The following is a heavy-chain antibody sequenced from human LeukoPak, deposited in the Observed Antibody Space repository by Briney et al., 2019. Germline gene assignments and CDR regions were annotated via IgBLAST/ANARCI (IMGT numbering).Heavy chain of an antibody. J-gene: IGHJ4*02. V-gene: IGHV3-11*06. CDR1: GFTFSDYY. CDR2: ISSSSSYT. Sequence: KTGGSLRLSCAASGFTFSDYYMSWIRQAPGKGLEWVSYISSSSSYTNYADSVKGRFTISRDNSKNTLYLQMNSLRAEDTAVYYCVKDLNCGGDCYSAAGHWGQGILVTVSS. D-gene: IGHD2-21*02. CDR3: VKDLNCGGDCYSAAGH.